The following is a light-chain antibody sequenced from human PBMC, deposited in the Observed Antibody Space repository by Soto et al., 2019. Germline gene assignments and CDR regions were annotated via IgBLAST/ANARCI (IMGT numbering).Light chain of an antibody. J-gene: IGKJ1*01. V-gene: IGKV1-5*01. CDR3: QQYNSYWP. Sequence: DIGMTQSPSTLSAFFGDRVTITCRASQSISLSLAWYQQKPGKAPDLLISDASNLERGVPSRFSGSGSGTEFTLTISSLQPDDFATYYCQQYNSYWPFGQGTKVDIX. CDR2: DAS. CDR1: QSISLS.